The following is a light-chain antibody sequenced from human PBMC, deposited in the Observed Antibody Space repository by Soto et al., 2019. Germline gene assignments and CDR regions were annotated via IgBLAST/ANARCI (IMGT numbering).Light chain of an antibody. CDR3: GAWDDSLNAWV. V-gene: IGLV1-44*01. CDR1: SSSLGSNT. J-gene: IGLJ2*01. Sequence: QSVLTQPPSASGTLGQSVTISCSGTSSSLGSNTVNWYQQRPGAAPKLLIYINNESPAGGPDRVSGSKSGTSASLAIRGLHSEDEAEYYCGAWDDSLNAWVFGGGTKLTVL. CDR2: INN.